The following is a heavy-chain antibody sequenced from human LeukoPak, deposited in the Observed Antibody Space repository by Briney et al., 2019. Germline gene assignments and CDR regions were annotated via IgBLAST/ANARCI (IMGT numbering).Heavy chain of an antibody. J-gene: IGHJ3*02. D-gene: IGHD6-19*01. CDR3: TIGLAGDWDAFDI. V-gene: IGHV1-3*01. Sequence: ASVKVSGKTSGYTFTTCAVHWVRQAPGQRLEWMGWIHADSGNTKYSQKLQGRVAIARDTSASTIYMELTSLRIEDTAVYFCTIGLAGDWDAFDIWGLGTMVTVSS. CDR2: IHADSGNT. CDR1: GYTFTTCA.